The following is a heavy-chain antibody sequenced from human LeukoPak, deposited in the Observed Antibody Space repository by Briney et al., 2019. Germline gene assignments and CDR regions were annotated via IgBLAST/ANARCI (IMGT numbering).Heavy chain of an antibody. J-gene: IGHJ4*02. V-gene: IGHV3-9*01. Sequence: PGGSLRLSCAASGFTFDDYAMHWVRQAPGKGLEWVSGISWNSGSIGYADSVKGRFTISRDNAKNSLYLQMNSLRAEDTAVYYCARDPSRYGDSGGLADYWGQGTLVTVSS. CDR3: ARDPSRYGDSGGLADY. D-gene: IGHD4-17*01. CDR2: ISWNSGSI. CDR1: GFTFDDYA.